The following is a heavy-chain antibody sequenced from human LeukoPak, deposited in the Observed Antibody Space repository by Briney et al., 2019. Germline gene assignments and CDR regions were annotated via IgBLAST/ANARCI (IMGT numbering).Heavy chain of an antibody. CDR1: GFTFSSYA. Sequence: PGGSLRLSCAASGFTFSSYAMHWVRQAPGKGLEWVAVISYGGSNKYYADSVKGRFTISRDNSKNTLYLQMNSLRAEDTAVYYCARGKGYYDSSGYYSWFDPWGQGTLVTVSS. D-gene: IGHD3-22*01. CDR3: ARGKGYYDSSGYYSWFDP. J-gene: IGHJ5*02. V-gene: IGHV3-30-3*01. CDR2: ISYGGSNK.